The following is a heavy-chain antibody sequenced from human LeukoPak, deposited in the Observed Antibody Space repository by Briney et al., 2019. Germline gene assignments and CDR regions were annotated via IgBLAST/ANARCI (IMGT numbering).Heavy chain of an antibody. CDR1: GGSISSHY. Sequence: SETLSLTCTVSGGSISSHYWSWIRQPAGKGLEWIGSIYHSGSTYYNPSLKSRVTISVDTSKNQFSLKLSSVTAADTAVYYCARHIVGATAFDIWGQGTMVTVSS. J-gene: IGHJ3*02. D-gene: IGHD1-26*01. V-gene: IGHV4-59*08. CDR2: IYHSGST. CDR3: ARHIVGATAFDI.